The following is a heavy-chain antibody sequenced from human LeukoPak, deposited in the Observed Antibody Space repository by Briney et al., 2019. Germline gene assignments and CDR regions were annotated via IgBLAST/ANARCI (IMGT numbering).Heavy chain of an antibody. CDR3: ARGISLTGTTLE. D-gene: IGHD1-20*01. J-gene: IGHJ4*02. Sequence: VASVKVSCKASGYTFTSYDINWVRQASGQGLEWMGWMNPNSGNTGYAQKFQGRVTMTRNTSISTAYMELSSLRSEDTAVYYCARGISLTGTTLEWGPGTLVTVSS. CDR1: GYTFTSYD. V-gene: IGHV1-8*01. CDR2: MNPNSGNT.